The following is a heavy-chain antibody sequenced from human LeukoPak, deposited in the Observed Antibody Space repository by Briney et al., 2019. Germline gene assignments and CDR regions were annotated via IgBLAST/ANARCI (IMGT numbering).Heavy chain of an antibody. CDR2: MNPNSGNT. CDR3: ARAGGGYCSGGSCYAFDH. D-gene: IGHD2-15*01. Sequence: GASVKVSCKASGYTFTSYDINWVRQATGQGLEWMGWMNPNSGNTGYAQKFQGRVTMTRNTSISTAYMELSSLRSEDTAVYYCARAGGGYCSGGSCYAFDHWGQGTLVTVSS. V-gene: IGHV1-8*01. CDR1: GYTFTSYD. J-gene: IGHJ5*02.